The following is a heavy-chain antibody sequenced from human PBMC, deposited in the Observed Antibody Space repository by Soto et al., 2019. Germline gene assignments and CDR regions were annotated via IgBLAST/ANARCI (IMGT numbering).Heavy chain of an antibody. V-gene: IGHV1-18*04. CDR3: ATVKLSPNPAADF. CDR1: GYTFTTYG. Sequence: ASVKVSCKASGYTFTTYGIIWVRQAPGQHLEWLGWISAHSGDTNYAQGFQGRVTLTTDTSTSTAYMELMTLRSDDKAVYFCATVKLSPNPAADFWGQGTLVTVSS. J-gene: IGHJ4*02. CDR2: ISAHSGDT. D-gene: IGHD3-16*02.